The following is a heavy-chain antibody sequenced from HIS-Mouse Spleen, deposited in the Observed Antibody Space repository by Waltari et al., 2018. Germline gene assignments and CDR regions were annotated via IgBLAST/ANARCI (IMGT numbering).Heavy chain of an antibody. J-gene: IGHJ4*02. Sequence: QLQLQESGPGLVKPSETLSLTCTVPGGSISSSSYYWGWIRQPPGKGLEWIGSIYYSGSTYYNPSLKSRVTISVDTSKNQFSLKLSSVTAADTAVYYCARQGGRYFDWLLDYWGQGTLVTVSS. D-gene: IGHD3-9*01. CDR3: ARQGGRYFDWLLDY. CDR2: IYYSGST. V-gene: IGHV4-39*01. CDR1: GGSISSSSYY.